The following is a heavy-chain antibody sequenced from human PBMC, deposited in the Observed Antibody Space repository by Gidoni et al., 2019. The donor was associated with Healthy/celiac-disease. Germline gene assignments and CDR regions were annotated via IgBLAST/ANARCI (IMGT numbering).Heavy chain of an antibody. CDR3: ARGQESNYVRYYYYGMDV. J-gene: IGHJ6*02. V-gene: IGHV3-33*01. Sequence: QVQLVESGGGVVQPGRSLRLSCAASGFTFSSSGMHWVRQAPGKGLEWVAVIWYDGSNKYYADSVKGRFTISRDNSKNTLYLQMNSLRAEDTAVYYCARGQESNYVRYYYYGMDVWGQGTTVTVSS. CDR1: GFTFSSSG. D-gene: IGHD4-4*01. CDR2: IWYDGSNK.